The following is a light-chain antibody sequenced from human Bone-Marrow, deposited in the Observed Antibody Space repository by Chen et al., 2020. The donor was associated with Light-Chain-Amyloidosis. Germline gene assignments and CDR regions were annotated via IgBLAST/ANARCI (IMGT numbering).Light chain of an antibody. CDR1: QSVSSSY. CDR2: GAS. J-gene: IGKJ2*01. Sequence: EIVLTQSPGTLSLSPGERATLSCRASQSVSSSYLAWYQQKPGQAPRLLIYGASSRATGIPDRFSGSGSGTDINLTISRLEPEDFAVYYCQQYGSSPYTFGQGTKLEIK. CDR3: QQYGSSPYT. V-gene: IGKV3-20*01.